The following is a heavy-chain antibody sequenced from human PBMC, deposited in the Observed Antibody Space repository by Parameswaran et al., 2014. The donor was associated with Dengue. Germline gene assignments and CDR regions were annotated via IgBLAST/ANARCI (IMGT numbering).Heavy chain of an antibody. Sequence: VRQAPGKGLEWVGRIKSKTDGGTTDYAAPVKGRFTISRDDSKNTLYLQMNSLKTEDTAVYYCTTDPRLQHYYDSSGYYPNYYYGMDIWGQGTLVTVSS. J-gene: IGHJ6*02. V-gene: IGHV3-15*01. CDR2: IKSKTDGGTT. CDR3: TTDPRLQHYYDSSGYYPNYYYGMDI. D-gene: IGHD3-22*01.